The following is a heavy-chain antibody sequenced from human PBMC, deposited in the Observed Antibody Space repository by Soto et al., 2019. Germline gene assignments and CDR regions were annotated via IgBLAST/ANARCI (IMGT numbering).Heavy chain of an antibody. CDR2: IWYDGSNK. V-gene: IGHV3-33*01. CDR1: GFTFSSYG. CDR3: ARGTYYYDSSSPEIHDAFDI. Sequence: QVQLVESGGGVVQPGRSPRLSCAASGFTFSSYGMHWVRQAPGKGLEWVAVIWYDGSNKYYADSVKGRFTISRDNSKNTLYLQMNSLRAEDTAVYYCARGTYYYDSSSPEIHDAFDIWGQGTMVTVSS. J-gene: IGHJ3*02. D-gene: IGHD3-22*01.